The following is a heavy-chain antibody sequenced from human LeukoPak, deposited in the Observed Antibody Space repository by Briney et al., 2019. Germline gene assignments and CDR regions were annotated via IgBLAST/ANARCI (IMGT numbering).Heavy chain of an antibody. V-gene: IGHV3-7*01. CDR3: ARDLWGSYSTGSYLDY. Sequence: PGGSLRRACAVSGFPFTNYWMSWVRQAPGKGLEWVANIKEDGSVMYYVDSLKGRFTISRDSAQNSLYLQMNSLRVEDTAVYFCARDLWGSYSTGSYLDYWGQGALVTVSS. D-gene: IGHD6-19*01. J-gene: IGHJ4*02. CDR1: GFPFTNYW. CDR2: IKEDGSVM.